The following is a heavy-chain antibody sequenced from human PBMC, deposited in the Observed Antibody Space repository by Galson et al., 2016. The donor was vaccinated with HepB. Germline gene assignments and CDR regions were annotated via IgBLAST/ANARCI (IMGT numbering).Heavy chain of an antibody. V-gene: IGHV5-10-1*01. CDR2: IDPSDSYA. Sequence: QSGAEVKKPGESLRISCKGSEYNFTTYWISWVRQMPGKGLEWMGRIDPSDSYANYSPSFQGHVTISVDKSISTAYLQWSSLKASDTALYYCATLTTAEYDYHYQMDVWGKGTPVTVSS. CDR1: EYNFTTYW. D-gene: IGHD1/OR15-1a*01. J-gene: IGHJ6*03. CDR3: ATLTTAEYDYHYQMDV.